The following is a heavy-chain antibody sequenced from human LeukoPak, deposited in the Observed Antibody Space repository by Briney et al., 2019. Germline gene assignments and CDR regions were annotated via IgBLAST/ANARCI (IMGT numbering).Heavy chain of an antibody. Sequence: SETLSLTCTVSGGSIRSYYWSWIRQPPGKGLEWIGYIYYSGSTNYNPSLKSRVTISVDTSKNQFSLKLSSVTAADTAVYYCARDQATRGDYYGSGSPAFFDYWGQGSLVTVSS. CDR2: IYYSGST. CDR3: ARDQATRGDYYGSGSPAFFDY. V-gene: IGHV4-59*12. CDR1: GGSIRSYY. D-gene: IGHD3-10*01. J-gene: IGHJ4*02.